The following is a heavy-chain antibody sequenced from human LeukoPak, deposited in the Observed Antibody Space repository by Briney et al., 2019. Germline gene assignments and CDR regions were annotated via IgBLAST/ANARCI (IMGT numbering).Heavy chain of an antibody. Sequence: SETLSLTCTVSGGSISSSSYYWGWIRQPPGTGLEWIGSIYYSGSTYYNPSLKSRVTISVDTSKNQFSLKLSSVTAADTAVYYCARLGSSVGATSLYYFDYWGQGTLVTVSS. CDR3: ARLGSSVGATSLYYFDY. J-gene: IGHJ4*02. V-gene: IGHV4-39*01. CDR1: GGSISSSSYY. CDR2: IYYSGST. D-gene: IGHD1-26*01.